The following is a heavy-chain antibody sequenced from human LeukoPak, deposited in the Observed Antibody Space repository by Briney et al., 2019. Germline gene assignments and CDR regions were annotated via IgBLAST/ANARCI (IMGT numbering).Heavy chain of an antibody. CDR3: SRMGYCSGGCCYFDH. Sequence: PSETLSLTCAVSGSSINNYYWAWIWQSPGKGLEWLAYMHYSADNNKNPSVRGRVTMSLDASTNQVSLRLSSVSAADTAVYYCSRMGYCSGGCCYFDHWGQGFLVTVSS. J-gene: IGHJ4*02. CDR1: GSSINNYY. CDR2: MHYSADN. V-gene: IGHV4-59*08. D-gene: IGHD2-15*01.